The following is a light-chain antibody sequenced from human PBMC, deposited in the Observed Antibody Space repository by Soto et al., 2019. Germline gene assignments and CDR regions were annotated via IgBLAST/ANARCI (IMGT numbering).Light chain of an antibody. J-gene: IGKJ4*01. CDR1: QGITSY. V-gene: IGKV1-9*01. CDR2: SAS. Sequence: IQLTQSPSSLSASVGDRVTITCRASQGITSYLALYQQRPGKAPGLLIYSASTLQSGVPSRFSGSGYGTDFSLTISNLQPEDFATYYCQQLYSHPLTFGGGTKVDIK. CDR3: QQLYSHPLT.